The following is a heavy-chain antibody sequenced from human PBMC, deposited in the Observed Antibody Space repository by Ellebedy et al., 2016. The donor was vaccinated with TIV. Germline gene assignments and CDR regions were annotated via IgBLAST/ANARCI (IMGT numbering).Heavy chain of an antibody. D-gene: IGHD2-15*01. Sequence: MPSETLSLTCTVSGGSISSYYWSWIRQPAGKGLEWIGRIYTSGSTNYNPSLKSRVTMSVDTSKNQFSLKLSSVTAADTAVYYCARGGVGIRYCSGGSCYEETNYYYYGMDVWGQGTTVTVSS. CDR2: IYTSGST. J-gene: IGHJ6*02. CDR3: ARGGVGIRYCSGGSCYEETNYYYYGMDV. V-gene: IGHV4-4*07. CDR1: GGSISSYY.